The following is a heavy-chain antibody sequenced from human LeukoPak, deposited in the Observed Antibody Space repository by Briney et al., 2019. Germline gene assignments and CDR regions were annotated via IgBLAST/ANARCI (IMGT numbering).Heavy chain of an antibody. D-gene: IGHD3-16*02. J-gene: IGHJ4*02. CDR2: INPNSGGT. CDR3: ARDRYDYVWGSYRFDY. CDR1: GYTFTGYY. Sequence: ASVKVSCKASGYTFTGYYMHWVRQVPGQGLEWMGWINPNSGGTNYAQKFQGRVTMTRDTSISTAYMELSRLRSDDTAVYYCARDRYDYVWGSYRFDYWGQGTLVTVSS. V-gene: IGHV1-2*02.